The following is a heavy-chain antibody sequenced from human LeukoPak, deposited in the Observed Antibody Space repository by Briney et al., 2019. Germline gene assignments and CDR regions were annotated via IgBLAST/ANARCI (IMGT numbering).Heavy chain of an antibody. CDR2: IYSGGST. CDR1: GFTVSSSY. J-gene: IGHJ4*02. V-gene: IGHV3-53*01. Sequence: GGSLRLSCAASGFTVSSSYMTWVRQAPGKGLEWVSTIYSGGSTYYADSVKGRFTISRDNSKNTLYLQMNSLRAEDTAVYYCARARVGGTISFDYWGQGTLVTVSS. D-gene: IGHD1-26*01. CDR3: ARARVGGTISFDY.